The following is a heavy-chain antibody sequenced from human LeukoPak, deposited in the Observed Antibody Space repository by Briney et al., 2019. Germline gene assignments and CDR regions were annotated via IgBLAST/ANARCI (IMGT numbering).Heavy chain of an antibody. CDR1: GGSISSGDYY. V-gene: IGHV4-30-4*08. J-gene: IGHJ4*02. CDR3: ARGQIYYDSSGYPYYFDY. CDR2: IYYTGST. D-gene: IGHD3-22*01. Sequence: SQTLSLTCTVSGGSISSGDYYWSWIRQPPGKGLEWIGNIYYTGSTYYNPSLKSRVTISVDTPKNQFSLKLSSVTAADTAVYYCARGQIYYDSSGYPYYFDYWGQGTLVTVSS.